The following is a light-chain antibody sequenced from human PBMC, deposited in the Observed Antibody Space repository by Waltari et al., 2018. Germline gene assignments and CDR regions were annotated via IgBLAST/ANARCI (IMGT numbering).Light chain of an antibody. J-gene: IGKJ1*01. CDR1: QSLVHSDGNIY. CDR2: RVS. V-gene: IGKV2-30*02. CDR3: MQGTHWPWT. Sequence: DVVMTQSPLSLPVTLGQPASISCTSSQSLVHSDGNIYLNWFQQRPGQSPRRLIHRVSNRNSGVPDRFSDSGSGTDFTLKISRVEAEDVGVYYCMQGTHWPWTFGQGTKVEIK.